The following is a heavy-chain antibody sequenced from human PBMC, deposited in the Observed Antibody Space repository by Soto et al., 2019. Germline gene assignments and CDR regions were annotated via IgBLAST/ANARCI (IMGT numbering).Heavy chain of an antibody. J-gene: IGHJ4*02. CDR2: IWYDGSNK. Sequence: QVQLVESGGGVVQPGKSLRLSCAASGFTFSTYGMHWVRQAPGKGLEWVAVIWYDGSNKYHGDSLKGRFTISRDNSKNTLYLQINHLRAEGTAVYYCGRDGALGDTAVVDSWGQGTLVTVSS. D-gene: IGHD5-18*01. CDR1: GFTFSTYG. V-gene: IGHV3-33*01. CDR3: GRDGALGDTAVVDS.